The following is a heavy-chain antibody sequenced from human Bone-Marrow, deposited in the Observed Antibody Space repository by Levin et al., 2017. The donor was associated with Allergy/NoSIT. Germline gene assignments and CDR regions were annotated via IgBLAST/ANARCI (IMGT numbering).Heavy chain of an antibody. Sequence: AASVKVSCKASGYTFTDYGISWVRQAPGQGLEWMGWSSAHNGNTNYAQKFQGRVAMNIDSSTNTAYLDLWSLTSNDTAVYYCARDPHSTNWYDHWGQGTLVTVSS. D-gene: IGHD2/OR15-2a*01. J-gene: IGHJ5*02. CDR3: ARDPHSTNWYDH. V-gene: IGHV1-18*01. CDR2: SSAHNGNT. CDR1: GYTFTDYG.